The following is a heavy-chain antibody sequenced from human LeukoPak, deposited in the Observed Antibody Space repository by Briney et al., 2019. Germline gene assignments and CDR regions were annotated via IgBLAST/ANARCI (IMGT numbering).Heavy chain of an antibody. CDR3: ARHDAYYDFWSGINWFGP. V-gene: IGHV4-39*07. J-gene: IGHJ5*02. CDR2: IYYSGST. D-gene: IGHD3-3*01. Sequence: SETLSLTRTVSGGYISSSSYYWGWIRQPPGKRLEWIGSIYYSGSTYYNPSLKSRVTISVDTSKNQFSLKLSSVTAADTAVYYCARHDAYYDFWSGINWFGPWGQGTLVTVSS. CDR1: GGYISSSSYY.